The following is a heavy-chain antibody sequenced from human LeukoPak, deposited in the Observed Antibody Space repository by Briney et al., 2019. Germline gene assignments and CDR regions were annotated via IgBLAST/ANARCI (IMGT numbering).Heavy chain of an antibody. CDR1: GFTLSSYW. D-gene: IGHD5-12*01. CDR2: VNQDGSEK. Sequence: GGSLRLPCAASGFTLSSYWMTWVRQAPGKGLEWVANVNQDGSEKFYVDSVKGRFTISTDNAKNSLYLQMNSLRVEDTAIYFCARSSYDDYWGQGTLVTVSS. J-gene: IGHJ4*02. V-gene: IGHV3-7*01. CDR3: ARSSYDDY.